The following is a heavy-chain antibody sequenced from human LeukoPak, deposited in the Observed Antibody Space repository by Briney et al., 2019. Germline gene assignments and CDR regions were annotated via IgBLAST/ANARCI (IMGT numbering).Heavy chain of an antibody. Sequence: PGGSLRLSCAASGFTFSSYGMHWVRQAPGKGLEWVAVISYDGSNKYYADSVKGRFTISRDNSKNTLYLQMNSLRAEDTAVYYCAKDENYDILTGGFDIWGQGTMVTVSS. CDR3: AKDENYDILTGGFDI. CDR1: GFTFSSYG. V-gene: IGHV3-30*18. J-gene: IGHJ3*02. CDR2: ISYDGSNK. D-gene: IGHD3-9*01.